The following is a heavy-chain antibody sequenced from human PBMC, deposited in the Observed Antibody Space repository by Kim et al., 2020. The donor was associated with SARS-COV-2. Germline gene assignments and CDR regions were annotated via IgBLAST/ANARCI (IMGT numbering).Heavy chain of an antibody. Sequence: ASVKVSCKASGYTFTSYYMHWVRQAPGQGLEWMGIINPSGGSTSYAQKFQGRVTMTRDTSTSTVYMELSSLRSEDTAVYYCARVGRPVLRYFDWLPQYDAFDIWGQGTMVTVSS. CDR1: GYTFTSYY. V-gene: IGHV1-46*01. CDR3: ARVGRPVLRYFDWLPQYDAFDI. CDR2: INPSGGST. D-gene: IGHD3-9*01. J-gene: IGHJ3*02.